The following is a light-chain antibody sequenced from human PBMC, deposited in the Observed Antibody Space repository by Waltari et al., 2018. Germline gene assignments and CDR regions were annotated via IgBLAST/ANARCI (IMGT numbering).Light chain of an antibody. J-gene: IGKJ1*01. CDR1: QTLRSNH. CDR3: QQYSTSPWT. Sequence: EIVLTQTPGTLSLSLGDRASLPCRASQTLRSNHLSLYQQKAGPAPRLLIYGTFSRATGIPDRFSVGVSGTNFTLTISRLEPEDFVVYYCQQYSTSPWTFGQGTKVEIK. CDR2: GTF. V-gene: IGKV3-20*01.